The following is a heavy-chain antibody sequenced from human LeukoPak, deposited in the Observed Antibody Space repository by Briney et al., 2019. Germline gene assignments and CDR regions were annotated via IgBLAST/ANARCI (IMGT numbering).Heavy chain of an antibody. CDR2: IYYSGST. D-gene: IGHD3-22*01. J-gene: IGHJ4*02. CDR3: ARFRYYDSSGYYPYYFDY. CDR1: GGSISSYY. V-gene: IGHV4-59*01. Sequence: PSETLSLTCTVSGGSISSYYWSWIRQPPGKGLEWIGYIYYSGSTNYNPSLKSRVPISVDTSKNQFSLKLSSVTAADTAVYYCARFRYYDSSGYYPYYFDYWGQGTLVTVSS.